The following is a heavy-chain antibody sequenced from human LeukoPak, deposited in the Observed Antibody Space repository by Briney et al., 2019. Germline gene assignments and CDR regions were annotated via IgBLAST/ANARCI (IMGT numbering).Heavy chain of an antibody. CDR2: IYHSGST. J-gene: IGHJ6*03. CDR3: ARGIVATIWGDYYYMDV. V-gene: IGHV4-59*01. Sequence: SETLSLTCTLSGGSLSSYYWNWIRPPPGKGLAWIGYIYHSGSTNFHQSLKSRVTITVDTSKNQFSLNLSSVTAADTAVYYCARGIVATIWGDYYYMDVWGKGTTVTVSS. D-gene: IGHD5-12*01. CDR1: GGSLSSYY.